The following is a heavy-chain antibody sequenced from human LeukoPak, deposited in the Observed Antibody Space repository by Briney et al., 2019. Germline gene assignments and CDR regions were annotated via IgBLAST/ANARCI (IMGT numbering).Heavy chain of an antibody. Sequence: ASVKVSCKASGYTFSNYGISWVRQAPGQGLEWMGWISAYNGNTNYAQKFQGGVTTTTDTSTSTAYMELRSLRSDDTAVYYCARNHYYDILTGYVTYGMDVWGQGTTVTVSS. CDR2: ISAYNGNT. D-gene: IGHD3-9*01. J-gene: IGHJ6*02. V-gene: IGHV1-18*01. CDR1: GYTFSNYG. CDR3: ARNHYYDILTGYVTYGMDV.